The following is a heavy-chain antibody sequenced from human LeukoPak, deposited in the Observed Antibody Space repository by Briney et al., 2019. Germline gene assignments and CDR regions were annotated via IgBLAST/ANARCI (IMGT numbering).Heavy chain of an antibody. D-gene: IGHD2-15*01. Sequence: PGGSLRLSCAASGFTSSSYGMHWVRQAPGKGLEWVAFIRYDGSNKYYADSVKGRFTISRDNSKNTLYLQMNSLRAEDTAVYYCARDGGYCSGGSCYAFYYYYYYMDVRGKGTTVTVSS. J-gene: IGHJ6*03. CDR3: ARDGGYCSGGSCYAFYYYYYYMDV. CDR2: IRYDGSNK. CDR1: GFTSSSYG. V-gene: IGHV3-30*02.